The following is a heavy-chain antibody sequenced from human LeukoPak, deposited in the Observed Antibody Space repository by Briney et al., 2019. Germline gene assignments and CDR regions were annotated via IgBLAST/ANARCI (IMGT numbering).Heavy chain of an antibody. CDR3: AKAPVTTCRGAFCYPFDY. V-gene: IGHV3-23*01. Sequence: ETLSLTCTVSGYSISSGYYWGWIRQPPGKGLEWVSAISDTGNTYHADSVKGRFTISRDSSKNTLFRQMNRLRPEDAAVYYCAKAPVTTCRGAFCYPFDYWGLGTLVTVSS. CDR1: GYSISSGYY. D-gene: IGHD2-15*01. CDR2: ISDTGNT. J-gene: IGHJ4*02.